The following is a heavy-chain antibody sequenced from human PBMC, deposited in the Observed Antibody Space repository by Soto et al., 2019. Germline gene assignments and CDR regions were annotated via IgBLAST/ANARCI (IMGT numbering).Heavy chain of an antibody. V-gene: IGHV1-2*02. CDR3: ARARLSVVGRSPTGLDY. D-gene: IGHD6-19*01. Sequence: QVQLVQSGAEVKKPGASVKVACKTSGYIFVGYYMHWVRQAPGQGPEWMGWINLDNGDTNYAQKFQGRVTVTRDTSISTAYMQLGGLRGDDTAIYYCARARLSVVGRSPTGLDYWGQGTLVTVSS. CDR2: INLDNGDT. CDR1: GYIFVGYY. J-gene: IGHJ4*02.